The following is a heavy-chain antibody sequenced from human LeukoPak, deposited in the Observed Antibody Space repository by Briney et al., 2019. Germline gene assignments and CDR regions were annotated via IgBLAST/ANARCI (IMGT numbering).Heavy chain of an antibody. J-gene: IGHJ3*02. CDR2: VYPGDSDA. CDR3: VRRSRGIPRDTLTGFYGFDI. V-gene: IGHV5-51*01. Sequence: GESLKISCKDSGISFTIYWIGWVRQMPGKGLEWMGIVYPGDSDARYSPPFEGQVTISADRSISTAYLQWSSLKASDTAMYYCVRRSRGIPRDTLTGFYGFDIWGQGTMVTVSS. D-gene: IGHD3-9*01. CDR1: GISFTIYW.